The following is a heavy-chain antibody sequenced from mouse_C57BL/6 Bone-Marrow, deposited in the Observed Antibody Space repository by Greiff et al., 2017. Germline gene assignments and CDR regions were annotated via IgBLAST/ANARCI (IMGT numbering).Heavy chain of an antibody. CDR2: IDPSDSYT. CDR3: ARKPYPFDY. CDR1: GYTFTSYW. J-gene: IGHJ2*01. V-gene: IGHV1-50*01. Sequence: QGKLKQPGAELVKPGASVKLSCKASGYTFTSYWLQWVKQRPGPGLEWIGEIDPSDSYTNYNQKFKGKATLTVDPSSSTAYMQLSSLTSEDSAVYYCARKPYPFDYWGQGTTLTVSS.